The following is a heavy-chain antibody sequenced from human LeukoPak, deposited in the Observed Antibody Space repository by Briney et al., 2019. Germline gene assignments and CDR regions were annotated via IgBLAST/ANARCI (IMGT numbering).Heavy chain of an antibody. J-gene: IGHJ4*02. V-gene: IGHV4-59*01. D-gene: IGHD5-24*01. CDR2: IYYSGST. Sequence: SETLSLTCTVSGGSISSYYWSWIRRPPGKGLEWIGYIYYSGSTNYNPSLKSRVTISVDTSKNQFSLKLSSVTAADTAVYYCARVGRDGYSWGQGTLVTVSS. CDR3: ARVGRDGYS. CDR1: GGSISSYY.